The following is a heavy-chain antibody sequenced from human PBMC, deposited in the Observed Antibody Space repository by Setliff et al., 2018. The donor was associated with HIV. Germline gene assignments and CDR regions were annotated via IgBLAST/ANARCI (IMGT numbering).Heavy chain of an antibody. CDR3: VRVPDY. CDR1: GGSFSSYY. Sequence: SETLSLTCTISGGSFSSYYWSWIRQPAGRGLEWIGRIYSSGTTNYNPSLNSRVIISADRSKNQFSLKVNSVTAADTAVYYCVRVPDYWGPGTLVTVSS. CDR2: IYSSGTT. V-gene: IGHV4-4*07. J-gene: IGHJ4*02.